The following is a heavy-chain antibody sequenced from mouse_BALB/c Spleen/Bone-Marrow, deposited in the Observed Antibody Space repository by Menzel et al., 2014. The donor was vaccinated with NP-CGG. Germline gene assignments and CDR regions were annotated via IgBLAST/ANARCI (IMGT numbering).Heavy chain of an antibody. V-gene: IGHV1-69*02. CDR2: IYPSDSYT. CDR3: TRSYGSSYEYYFDY. J-gene: IGHJ2*01. D-gene: IGHD1-1*01. CDR1: GYTFTSYW. Sequence: HVQLKQSGAELVRPGASVKLSFKASGYTFTSYWINWVKQRPGQGLEWIGNIYPSDSYTNYNQKFKDKATLTVDKSSSTAYMQLSSPTSEDSAVYYCTRSYGSSYEYYFDYWGQGPPLTVSS.